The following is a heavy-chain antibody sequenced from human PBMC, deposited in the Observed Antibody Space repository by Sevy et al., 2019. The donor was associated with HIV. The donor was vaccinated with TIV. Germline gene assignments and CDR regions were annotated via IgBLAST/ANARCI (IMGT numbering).Heavy chain of an antibody. CDR2: IAYDGNYK. Sequence: AGSLRLSCVASGFTFPIYSVLWVRQAPGKGLEWLTLIAYDGNYKYYADSVKGRFTISRDNSNNILYLQMSSLRVEDTDLYFCARVAVEYCTNDCSHRFDDWGLGTLVTVSS. D-gene: IGHD2-8*01. CDR3: ARVAVEYCTNDCSHRFDD. V-gene: IGHV3-30*04. J-gene: IGHJ4*02. CDR1: GFTFPIYS.